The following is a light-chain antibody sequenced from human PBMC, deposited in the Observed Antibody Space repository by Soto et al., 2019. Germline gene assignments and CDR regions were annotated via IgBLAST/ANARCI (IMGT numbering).Light chain of an antibody. CDR2: AAS. CDR3: QQFNGYPIT. V-gene: IGKV1-9*01. J-gene: IGKJ5*01. Sequence: DIQLTQSPSFLSASVGDRVTITCRASQGISSYLAWYQQKPGKAPKLLIYAASTLQSGVPSRFSGSGSGTDFTLTISSLQPEDFATYYCQQFNGYPITFGQGTRLEIK. CDR1: QGISSY.